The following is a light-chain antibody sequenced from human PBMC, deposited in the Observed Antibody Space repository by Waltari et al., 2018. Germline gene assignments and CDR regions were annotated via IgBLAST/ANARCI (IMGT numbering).Light chain of an antibody. CDR3: QPYNSFPLT. V-gene: IGKV1-27*01. CDR2: EAS. Sequence: DIQMTQSPSSLSAPVGDRVTITCRASQDITNDLAWYQQKPGETPKLLIYEASSLQSGIPSRFSGSGSGTDFTLIISSLQLEDFATYYCQPYNSFPLTFGGGTKVEIK. CDR1: QDITND. J-gene: IGKJ4*01.